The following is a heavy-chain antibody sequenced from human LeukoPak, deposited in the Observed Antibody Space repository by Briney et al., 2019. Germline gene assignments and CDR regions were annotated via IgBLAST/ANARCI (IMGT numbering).Heavy chain of an antibody. Sequence: GGSLRLSCAASGFTFSSYDMHWVRQATGKGLEWVSAIGTAGDTYYPGSVKGRFTISRENAKNSLYLQMNSLRAGDTAVYYCARSGTWYGMDVWGQGTTVTVSS. CDR2: IGTAGDT. V-gene: IGHV3-13*01. D-gene: IGHD1-1*01. J-gene: IGHJ6*02. CDR1: GFTFSSYD. CDR3: ARSGTWYGMDV.